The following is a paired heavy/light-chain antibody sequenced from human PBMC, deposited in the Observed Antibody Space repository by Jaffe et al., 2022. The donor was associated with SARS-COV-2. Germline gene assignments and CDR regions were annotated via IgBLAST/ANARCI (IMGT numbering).Heavy chain of an antibody. CDR1: GYSFTSYG. CDR3: ARDYTSFLYYYYGMGV. Sequence: QVQLVQSGAEVKKPGASVKVSCKASGYSFTSYGISWVRQAPGQGLEWMGWISGYNGKTNYAQKLQGRVTMTTDTSTTTAYMELRSLRYDDTAIYYCARDYTSFLYYYYGMGVWGQGTTVTVYS. J-gene: IGHJ6*02. CDR2: ISGYNGKT. V-gene: IGHV1-18*01. D-gene: IGHD3-16*01.
Light chain of an antibody. CDR3: ISYTNSRTVEGV. CDR1: SSDLGGYDY. Sequence: QSALTQPASVSGSPGQSITISCTGPSSDLGGYDYVSWYQHHPGKPPKLIIYEVNNRPSGVPDRFSGSKSGNTASLTISGLQAEDEADYYCISYTNSRTVEGVFGGGTKLTVL. CDR2: EVN. V-gene: IGLV2-14*01. J-gene: IGLJ3*02.